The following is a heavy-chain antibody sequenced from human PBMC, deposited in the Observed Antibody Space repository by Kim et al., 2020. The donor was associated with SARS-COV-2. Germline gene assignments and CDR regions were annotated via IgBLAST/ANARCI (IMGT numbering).Heavy chain of an antibody. Sequence: YNPSLKSRVSISGDKSKNQFSLKLSSVTAADTAVYYWARRTTVTTFDFDYWGQGTLVTVSS. CDR3: ARRTTVTTFDFDY. J-gene: IGHJ4*02. D-gene: IGHD4-17*01. V-gene: IGHV4-4*02.